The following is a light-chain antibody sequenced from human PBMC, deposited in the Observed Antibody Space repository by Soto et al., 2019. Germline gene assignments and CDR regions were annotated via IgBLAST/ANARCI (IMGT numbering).Light chain of an antibody. CDR1: QSVSSY. CDR3: QQYNDWPPFT. CDR2: GAS. V-gene: IGKV3-15*01. J-gene: IGKJ5*01. Sequence: EIVLTQSPATLSLSPGERATLSCRASQSVSSYLAWYQQKPGQAPRLLIYGASTRATGIPARFSGSGSGTEFTFTISSLQSEDFAVYYCQQYNDWPPFTFGQGTRLEIK.